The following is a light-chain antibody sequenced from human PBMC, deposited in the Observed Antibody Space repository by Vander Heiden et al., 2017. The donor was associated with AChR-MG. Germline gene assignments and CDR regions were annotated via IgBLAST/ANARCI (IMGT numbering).Light chain of an antibody. Sequence: QSVLTQTPSASGTPGQRIAIPCSGSTSNIGSHYVYWYQQLPGTAPKLLIFNTDQRPSGVPDRFSASKSGTSASLAISGLQSDDEADYYCAVWDDSLNGVFGGGTKLTVL. CDR3: AVWDDSLNGV. V-gene: IGLV1-44*01. J-gene: IGLJ2*01. CDR2: NTD. CDR1: TSNIGSHY.